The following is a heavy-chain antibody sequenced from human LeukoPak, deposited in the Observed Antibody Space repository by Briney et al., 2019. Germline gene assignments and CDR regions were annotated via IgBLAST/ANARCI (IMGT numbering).Heavy chain of an antibody. Sequence: PGGSLRLSCAASGFTVSSNYMSWVRQAPGKGLEWVSVIYSGGSTYHADSVKGRFTISRGNSKNTLYLQMNSLRAEDTAVYYCARSGLSRFGFWGQGTLVTVSS. CDR1: GFTVSSNY. D-gene: IGHD2/OR15-2a*01. CDR2: IYSGGST. J-gene: IGHJ4*02. CDR3: ARSGLSRFGF. V-gene: IGHV3-53*01.